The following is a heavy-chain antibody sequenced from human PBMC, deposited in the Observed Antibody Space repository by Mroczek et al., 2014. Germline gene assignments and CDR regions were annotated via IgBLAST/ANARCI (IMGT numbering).Heavy chain of an antibody. J-gene: IGHJ3*02. CDR3: AREWLPGATVDAFDI. V-gene: IGHV4-61*02. CDR2: IYTSGST. CDR1: GGSISSGSYY. D-gene: IGHD1-26*01. Sequence: QVQLQESGPGLVKPSQTLSLTCTVSGGSISSGSYYWSWIRQPAGKGLEWIGRIYTSGSTNYNPSLKSRVTISVDTSKNQFSLKLSSVTAADTAVYYCAREWLPGATVDAFDIWGQGTMVTVSS.